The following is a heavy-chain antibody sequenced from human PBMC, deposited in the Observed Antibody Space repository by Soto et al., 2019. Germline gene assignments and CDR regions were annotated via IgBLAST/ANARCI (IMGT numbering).Heavy chain of an antibody. CDR1: GGSISSYY. CDR3: ARDRWFGERDDWFDP. V-gene: IGHV4-59*01. CDR2: IYYSGST. J-gene: IGHJ5*02. Sequence: SETLSLTCTVSGGSISSYYWSWIRQPPGKGLEWIGYIYYSGSTNYNPSLKSRVTISVDTSKNQFSLKLSSVTAADTAVYYRARDRWFGERDDWFDPWGQGTLVTVSS. D-gene: IGHD3-10*01.